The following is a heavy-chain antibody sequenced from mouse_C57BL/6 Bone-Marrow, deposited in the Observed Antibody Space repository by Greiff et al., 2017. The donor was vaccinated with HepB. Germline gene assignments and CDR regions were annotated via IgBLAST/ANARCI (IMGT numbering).Heavy chain of an antibody. CDR3: ARSGKSIYYDYDGVGYYFDY. CDR1: GYTFTSYW. V-gene: IGHV1-53*01. J-gene: IGHJ2*01. CDR2: INPSNGGT. Sequence: QVQLQQPGTELVKPGASVKLSCKASGYTFTSYWMHWVKQRPGQGLEWIGNINPSNGGTNYNEKFKSKATLTVDKSSSTAYMQLSSLTSEDSAVYYCARSGKSIYYDYDGVGYYFDYWGQGTTLTVSS. D-gene: IGHD2-4*01.